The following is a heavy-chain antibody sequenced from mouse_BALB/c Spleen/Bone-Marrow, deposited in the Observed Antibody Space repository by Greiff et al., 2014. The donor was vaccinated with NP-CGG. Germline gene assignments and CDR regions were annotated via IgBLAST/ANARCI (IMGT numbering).Heavy chain of an antibody. D-gene: IGHD1-1*01. CDR1: GFNIKDTY. Sequence: VHVKQSGAELVQPGASVKLSCTASGFNIKDTYMHWVKQRPERGLEWIGRIDPANGNTKYDPKFQGKATITADTSSNTTYLQLSSLTYEDTAVYYCARNYYGSGYFDYWGQGTTLTVSS. J-gene: IGHJ2*01. CDR2: IDPANGNT. V-gene: IGHV14-3*02. CDR3: ARNYYGSGYFDY.